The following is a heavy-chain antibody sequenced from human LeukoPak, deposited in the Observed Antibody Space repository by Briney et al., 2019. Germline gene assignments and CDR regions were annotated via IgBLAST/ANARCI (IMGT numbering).Heavy chain of an antibody. D-gene: IGHD3-16*02. J-gene: IGHJ4*02. V-gene: IGHV4-59*12. CDR3: ARVRSDYVWGSYRSHRDYYFDY. CDR1: GGSISSYY. Sequence: SETLSLTCTVSGGSISSYYWSWIRQPPGKGLEWIGYIYHSGSTYYNPSLKSRVTISVDRSKNQFSLKLSSVTAADTAVYYCARVRSDYVWGSYRSHRDYYFDYWGQGTLVTVSS. CDR2: IYHSGST.